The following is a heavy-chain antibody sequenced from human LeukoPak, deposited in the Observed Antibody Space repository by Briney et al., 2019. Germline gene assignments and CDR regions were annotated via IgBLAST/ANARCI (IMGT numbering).Heavy chain of an antibody. J-gene: IGHJ3*02. CDR3: ARQREMDSYDAFGI. D-gene: IGHD5-24*01. V-gene: IGHV4-59*08. Sequence: SETLSLTCTVSGGSISNYYWTWIRQPPGKGLEWIGYIYYSGSTYYNPSLKSRVTISVDTSKNQFSLKLTSVTAADTAVYYCARQREMDSYDAFGIWGQGTMVTVSS. CDR2: IYYSGST. CDR1: GGSISNYY.